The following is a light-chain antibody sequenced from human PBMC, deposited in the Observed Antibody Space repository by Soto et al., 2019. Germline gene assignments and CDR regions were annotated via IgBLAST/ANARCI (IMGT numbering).Light chain of an antibody. CDR1: QSVSSSY. J-gene: IGKJ1*01. CDR2: GAS. CDR3: HQRQSWPRT. V-gene: IGKV3-20*01. Sequence: EIGLTQSPGTLYLSPGEMATLCCRASQSVSSSYLAWYQQKPGQAPRLLFYGASTRATGIPARFSASGSGTDFTLTISDVQPEDFALYYCHQRQSWPRTFGQGTKVDFK.